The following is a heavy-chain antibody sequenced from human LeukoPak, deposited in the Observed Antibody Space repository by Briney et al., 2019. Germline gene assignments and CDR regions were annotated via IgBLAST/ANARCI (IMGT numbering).Heavy chain of an antibody. Sequence: GGSLRLSCAASGFTFSSYSKNWVRQAPGKGLEWVSSISSSSSYIYYADSVKGRFTISRDNAKNSLYLQMNSLRAEDTAVYYCARDPGYSYGYEGPYYFDYWGQGTLVTVSS. D-gene: IGHD5-18*01. CDR1: GFTFSSYS. J-gene: IGHJ4*02. CDR2: ISSSSSYI. V-gene: IGHV3-21*01. CDR3: ARDPGYSYGYEGPYYFDY.